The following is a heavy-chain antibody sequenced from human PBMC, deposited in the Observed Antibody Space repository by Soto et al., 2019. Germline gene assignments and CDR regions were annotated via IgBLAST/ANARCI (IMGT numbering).Heavy chain of an antibody. V-gene: IGHV3-33*01. CDR3: ARNRTVTTELDY. CDR2: IWYDGSNK. D-gene: IGHD4-17*01. J-gene: IGHJ4*02. CDR1: GFTFSSYG. Sequence: PGGSLRLSCAASGFTFSSYGMHWVRQAPGKGLEWVAVIWYDGSNKYYADSVKGRFTISRDNSKNTLHLQMNSLRAEDTAVYYCARNRTVTTELDYWGQGTLVTVSS.